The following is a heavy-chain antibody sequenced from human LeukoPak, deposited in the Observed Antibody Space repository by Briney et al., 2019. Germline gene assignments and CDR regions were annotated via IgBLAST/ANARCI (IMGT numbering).Heavy chain of an antibody. Sequence: PGGSLRLSCAASGFTFSSYAMSWVRQAPGKGLEWVSAISSSGGSTYYADSVKGRFTISRDNSKNTLYLQMNSLRAEDTAVYYCAKERGGIVVVPAAIFSDWGQGTLVTVSS. D-gene: IGHD2-2*01. CDR3: AKERGGIVVVPAAIFSD. CDR2: ISSSGGST. V-gene: IGHV3-23*01. J-gene: IGHJ1*01. CDR1: GFTFSSYA.